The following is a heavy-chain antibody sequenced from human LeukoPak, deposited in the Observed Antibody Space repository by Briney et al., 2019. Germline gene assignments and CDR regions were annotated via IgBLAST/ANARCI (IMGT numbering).Heavy chain of an antibody. Sequence: GGSLRLSCAASGFTFSSYAMSWVRQAPGKGLEWVSAISGSGGSTYYADSVKGRFTISRDNSKNTLYLQMNSLRAEDTAVYYCAKDLSPWGYSSSEPYDYWGQGTLVTVSS. V-gene: IGHV3-23*01. CDR3: AKDLSPWGYSSSEPYDY. D-gene: IGHD6-6*01. J-gene: IGHJ4*02. CDR1: GFTFSSYA. CDR2: ISGSGGST.